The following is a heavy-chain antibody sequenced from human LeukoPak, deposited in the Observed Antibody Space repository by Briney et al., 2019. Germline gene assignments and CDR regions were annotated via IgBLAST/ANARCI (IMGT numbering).Heavy chain of an antibody. D-gene: IGHD1-26*01. CDR3: ARIISYGGSDGFDL. Sequence: ASVTVSCEGSGYTLTSYYIHWARQAPGQGLEGMGWISPNSGDTDYAQKFQGRVTMTRDTPISTVYMALSSLRSDDTAMYYCARIISYGGSDGFDLWGQGTMVSVSS. CDR2: ISPNSGDT. V-gene: IGHV1-2*02. J-gene: IGHJ3*01. CDR1: GYTLTSYY.